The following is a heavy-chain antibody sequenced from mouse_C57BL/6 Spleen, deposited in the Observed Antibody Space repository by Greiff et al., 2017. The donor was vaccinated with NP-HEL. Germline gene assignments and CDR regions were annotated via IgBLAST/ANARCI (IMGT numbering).Heavy chain of an antibody. J-gene: IGHJ1*03. Sequence: QVQLQQSGPELVKPGASVKISCKASGYAFSSSWMNWVKQRPGKGLEWIGRIYPGDGDTNYNGKFKGQATLTADKSSSTAYMQLSSLTSEDSAVYFCAREGGYFDVWGTGTTVTVSS. CDR1: GYAFSSSW. V-gene: IGHV1-82*01. CDR3: AREGGYFDV. CDR2: IYPGDGDT.